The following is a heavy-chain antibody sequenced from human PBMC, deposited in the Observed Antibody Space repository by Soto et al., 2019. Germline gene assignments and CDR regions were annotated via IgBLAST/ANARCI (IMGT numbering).Heavy chain of an antibody. Sequence: GGSLRLSCAASGFTFSSYEMNWVRQAPGKGLEWVSYISSSGSTIYYADSVKGRFTISRDNAKNSLYLQMNSLRAEDTAVYYCAKESSYYYDSSGYLDYWGQGTLVTVS. D-gene: IGHD3-22*01. CDR2: ISSSGSTI. J-gene: IGHJ4*02. CDR1: GFTFSSYE. V-gene: IGHV3-48*03. CDR3: AKESSYYYDSSGYLDY.